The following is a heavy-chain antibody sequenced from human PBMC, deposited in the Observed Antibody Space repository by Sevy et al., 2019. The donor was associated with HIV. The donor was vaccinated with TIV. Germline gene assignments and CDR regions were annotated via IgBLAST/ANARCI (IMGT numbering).Heavy chain of an antibody. CDR2: INHSGGST. Sequence: ASVKVSCKASGYTFTNYYIHWVRQAPGQGLEWMGVINHSGGSTNYAQKFQGRVTLTRDTSTTTVYVGLSSLRSEDTAVYYCARDRYAGGDFDYWGQGTLVTVSS. D-gene: IGHD2-2*01. V-gene: IGHV1-46*01. J-gene: IGHJ4*02. CDR1: GYTFTNYY. CDR3: ARDRYAGGDFDY.